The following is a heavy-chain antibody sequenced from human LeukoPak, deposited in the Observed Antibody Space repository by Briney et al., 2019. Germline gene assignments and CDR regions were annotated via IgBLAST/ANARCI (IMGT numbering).Heavy chain of an antibody. CDR1: GGTFSSYA. Sequence: GASVKVCCKAPGGTFSSYAISWGPQPPGQRLECMGWIYAGNGKTKYTQSFQGSVTIIRDASATTAYMELSSLTSEDTAVYYCARGGWTDVARGSYYFDYWGQGTLVSVSS. CDR3: ARGGWTDVARGSYYFDY. V-gene: IGHV1-3*01. CDR2: IYAGNGKT. J-gene: IGHJ4*02. D-gene: IGHD5-12*01.